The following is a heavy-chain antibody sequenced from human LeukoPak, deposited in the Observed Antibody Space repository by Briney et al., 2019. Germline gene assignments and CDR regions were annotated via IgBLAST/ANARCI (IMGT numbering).Heavy chain of an antibody. CDR3: ASTYGSGPYYFDY. Sequence: ASVKVSCKASGYTFTGYYMHWVRQAPGRGLEWMGRINPNSGGTNYAQKFQGRVTMTRDTSISTAYMELSRLRSDDTAVYYCASTYGSGPYYFDYWGQGTLVTVSS. CDR2: INPNSGGT. V-gene: IGHV1-2*06. CDR1: GYTFTGYY. D-gene: IGHD3-10*01. J-gene: IGHJ4*02.